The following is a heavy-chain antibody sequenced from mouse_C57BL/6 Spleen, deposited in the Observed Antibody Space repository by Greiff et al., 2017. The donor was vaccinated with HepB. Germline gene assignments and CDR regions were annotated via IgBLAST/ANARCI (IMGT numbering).Heavy chain of an antibody. CDR3: VVYSNYRYFDV. V-gene: IGHV10-1*01. Sequence: EVKLMESGGGLVQPKGSLKLSCAASGFSFNTYAMNWVRQAPGKGLEWVARIRSKSNNYATYYADSVKDRFTISRDDSESMLYLQMNNLKTEDTAMYYCVVYSNYRYFDVWGTGTTVTVSS. CDR2: IRSKSNNYAT. J-gene: IGHJ1*03. D-gene: IGHD2-5*01. CDR1: GFSFNTYA.